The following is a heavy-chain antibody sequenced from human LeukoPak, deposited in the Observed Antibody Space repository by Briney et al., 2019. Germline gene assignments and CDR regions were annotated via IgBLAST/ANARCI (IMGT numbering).Heavy chain of an antibody. CDR1: GFTFDDYA. CDR3: AKDIRYTAMGPNIDY. V-gene: IGHV3-9*01. D-gene: IGHD5-18*01. Sequence: GRSLRLSCAASGFTFDDYAMHWVRQAPGKGLEWVSGISWNSGSIGYADSVKGRFTISRDNAKNSLYLQMNSLRAEDTALYYCAKDIRYTAMGPNIDYWGQGTLVTVSS. J-gene: IGHJ4*02. CDR2: ISWNSGSI.